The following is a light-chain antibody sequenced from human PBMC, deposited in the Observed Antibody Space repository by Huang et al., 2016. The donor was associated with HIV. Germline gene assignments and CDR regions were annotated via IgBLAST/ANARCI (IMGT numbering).Light chain of an antibody. Sequence: EIVLTQSPATLSVSPGDRATLSCWASQRINRDLAWYQQQPGQAPRLLIHGAATRAAGIPARFSGSGSGTDFTLTISSLQSEDFAVYYCQQYNNWPPITFGQGTRLE. CDR2: GAA. J-gene: IGKJ5*01. CDR1: QRINRD. V-gene: IGKV3-15*01. CDR3: QQYNNWPPIT.